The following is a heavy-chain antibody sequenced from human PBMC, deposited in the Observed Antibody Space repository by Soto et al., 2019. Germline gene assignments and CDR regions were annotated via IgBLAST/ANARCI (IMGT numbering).Heavy chain of an antibody. CDR3: ARGYDSSGYSMAYDAFDI. J-gene: IGHJ3*02. Sequence: ASVKVSCKASGYTFTSYGISWVRQAPGQGLGWMGIINPSGGSTSYAQKFQGRVTMTRDTSTSTVYMELSSLRSEDTAVYYCARGYDSSGYSMAYDAFDIWGQGTMVTVSS. V-gene: IGHV1-46*01. CDR2: INPSGGST. D-gene: IGHD3-22*01. CDR1: GYTFTSYG.